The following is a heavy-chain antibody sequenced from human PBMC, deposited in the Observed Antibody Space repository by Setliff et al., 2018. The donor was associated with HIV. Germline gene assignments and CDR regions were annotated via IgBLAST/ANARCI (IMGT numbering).Heavy chain of an antibody. CDR3: AKENGIDSYFHY. Sequence: GGSLRLSCAASGFTFGRYSMNWVRQAPGKGLEWVGFINSGSSSLFYGDSVKGRFTISRDDAKNSLILHMNSLRVEDTAIYYCAKENGIDSYFHYWGQGTLVTVSS. CDR2: INSGSSSL. J-gene: IGHJ4*02. V-gene: IGHV3-48*04. D-gene: IGHD1-26*01. CDR1: GFTFGRYS.